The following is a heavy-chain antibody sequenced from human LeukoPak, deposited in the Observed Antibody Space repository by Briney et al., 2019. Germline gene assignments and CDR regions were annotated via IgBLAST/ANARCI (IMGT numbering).Heavy chain of an antibody. CDR2: INYSGDT. J-gene: IGHJ4*02. CDR1: GGSFSSATYY. D-gene: IGHD3-10*01. V-gene: IGHV4-61*01. Sequence: SGTLSLTCTVSGGSFSSATYYWSWLRQPQGKGLNGLGNINYSGDTTYNTSLMSPVIISVVTSKREFSLKLSSVNAADTAVYYCAREHYYGSGSYYQRTDYWGQGTLVTVSS. CDR3: AREHYYGSGSYYQRTDY.